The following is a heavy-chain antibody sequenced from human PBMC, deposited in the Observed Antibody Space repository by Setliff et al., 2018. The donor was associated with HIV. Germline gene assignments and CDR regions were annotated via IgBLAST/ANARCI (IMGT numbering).Heavy chain of an antibody. CDR2: IYSIGST. J-gene: IGHJ4*02. CDR3: AEGAVTFGGVLNY. CDR1: GGSISSFF. D-gene: IGHD3-16*01. V-gene: IGHV4-59*08. Sequence: PSETLSLTCTVSGGSISSFFWSWIRQPPGKGLGWIGHIYSIGSTKYNPSLQSRVTMSRDTSKNQFSLHLRSVTAADTAVYYCAEGAVTFGGVLNYWGQGAQVTVSS.